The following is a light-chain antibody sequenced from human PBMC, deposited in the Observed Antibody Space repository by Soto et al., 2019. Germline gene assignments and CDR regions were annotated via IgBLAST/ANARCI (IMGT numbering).Light chain of an antibody. J-gene: IGKJ1*01. CDR2: DAS. Sequence: DIQMTQSPSSLSASVGDRVSITCRASQRISTYLNWYQQKPGKAPTLLIYDASTLQSGVPSRFSGSGSGTDFTLTISSXQPEDFATFYCQQSYSTPRTFGQGTKVDIK. V-gene: IGKV1-39*01. CDR3: QQSYSTPRT. CDR1: QRISTY.